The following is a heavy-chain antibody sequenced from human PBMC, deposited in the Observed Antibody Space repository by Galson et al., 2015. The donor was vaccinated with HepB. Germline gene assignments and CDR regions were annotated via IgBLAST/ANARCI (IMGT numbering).Heavy chain of an antibody. CDR1: GYTFTSYY. D-gene: IGHD3-22*01. J-gene: IGHJ4*02. Sequence: SVKVSCKASGYTFTSYYMHWVRQAPGQGLEWMGIINPSGGSTSYAQKFQGRVTMTRDTSTSTVYMELSSLRSEDTAVYYCARSTPDPDYYDGSGPFDYWGQGTLVTVSS. CDR2: INPSGGST. CDR3: ARSTPDPDYYDGSGPFDY. V-gene: IGHV1-46*01.